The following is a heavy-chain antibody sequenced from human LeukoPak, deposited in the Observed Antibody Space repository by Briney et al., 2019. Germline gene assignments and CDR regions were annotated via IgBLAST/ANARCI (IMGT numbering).Heavy chain of an antibody. V-gene: IGHV4-39*01. CDR1: GGSIRSSSYY. CDR3: ARLNGRANYYGSH. CDR2: IYYSGTT. Sequence: SETLSLTCTVSGGSIRSSSYYWGWIRQPPGKGLEWIGSIYYSGTTYYNPSLKSRVTISVDTSKNQFSLKLSSVTAADTAVYYCARLNGRANYYGSHWGQGTLVTVSS. D-gene: IGHD3-10*01. J-gene: IGHJ4*02.